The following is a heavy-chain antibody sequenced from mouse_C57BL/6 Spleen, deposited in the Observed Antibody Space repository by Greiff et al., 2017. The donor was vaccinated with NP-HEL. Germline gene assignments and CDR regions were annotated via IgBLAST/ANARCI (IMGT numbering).Heavy chain of an antibody. CDR1: GYTFTSYW. CDR3: ARGSAQASFAY. D-gene: IGHD3-2*02. V-gene: IGHV1-64*01. CDR2: IHPNSGST. J-gene: IGHJ3*01. Sequence: VQLQQPGAELVKPGASVKLSCTASGYTFTSYWMHWVKQRPGQGLEWIGMIHPNSGSTNYNEKFKSKATLTVDKSSSTAYMQLSSLTSEDSAVYYCARGSAQASFAYWGQGTLVTVSA.